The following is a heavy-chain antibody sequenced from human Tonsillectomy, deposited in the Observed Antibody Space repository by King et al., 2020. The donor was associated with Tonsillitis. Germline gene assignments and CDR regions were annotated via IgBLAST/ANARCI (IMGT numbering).Heavy chain of an antibody. CDR2: ISLKSVRC. D-gene: IGHD3-16*02. J-gene: IGHJ3*02. CDR3: AKTYGGVIESDAFDI. V-gene: IGHV3-9*01. Sequence: VQLVESGGGLAQPGRSLRLSCAASGFTFHDYAMHWVRQAPGQGLEWVSSISLKSVRCGYSDSVKGRFIISRDNAKNSLYLQMNSLRPEDTAMYYCAKTYGGVIESDAFDIWGQGTMVTVSS. CDR1: GFTFHDYA.